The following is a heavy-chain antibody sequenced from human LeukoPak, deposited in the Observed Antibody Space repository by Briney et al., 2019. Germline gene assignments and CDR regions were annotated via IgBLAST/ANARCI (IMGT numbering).Heavy chain of an antibody. V-gene: IGHV4-4*07. Sequence: PSETLSLTCTVSGDPMNTYHWAWIRQPAGKGLEWIGRLHSSGTTNFNPSLRSRVSISVDRSKKQFSLKMTSATAAETALYFCARDPFKSSFESWGQGILVTVSS. J-gene: IGHJ4*02. CDR2: LHSSGTT. CDR1: GDPMNTYH. CDR3: ARDPFKSSFES. D-gene: IGHD6-13*01.